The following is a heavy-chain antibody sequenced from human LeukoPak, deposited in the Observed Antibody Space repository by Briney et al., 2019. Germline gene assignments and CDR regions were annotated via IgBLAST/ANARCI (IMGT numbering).Heavy chain of an antibody. CDR1: GYTFTSYD. CDR2: MNPNSGNT. J-gene: IGHJ5*02. Sequence: GASVKVSCKASGYTFTSYDINWVRQATGQGLEWMGWMNPNSGNTGYAQKFQGRVTMTRNTSISTAYMELSSLRSEDTAVYYCARGAYDYVWGSFRGGTWFDPWGQGTLVTVSS. V-gene: IGHV1-8*01. CDR3: ARGAYDYVWGSFRGGTWFDP. D-gene: IGHD3-16*02.